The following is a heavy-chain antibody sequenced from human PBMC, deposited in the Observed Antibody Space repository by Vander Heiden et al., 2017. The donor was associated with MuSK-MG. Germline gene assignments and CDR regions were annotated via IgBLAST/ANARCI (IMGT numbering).Heavy chain of an antibody. CDR3: ARGLDGGNSHMDL. D-gene: IGHD2-21*02. CDR1: GYTFTTYE. Sequence: QVQLVQSGAEVKKPGAPVKVSCKASGYTFTTYEINWVRQAPGQGLEWMGWMNPNSGNTGYAQKFQGRVTMTSNTSISTADLELRRLKSEDTAVYYCARGLDGGNSHMDLWGQGTLVTVSS. J-gene: IGHJ4*02. V-gene: IGHV1-8*01. CDR2: MNPNSGNT.